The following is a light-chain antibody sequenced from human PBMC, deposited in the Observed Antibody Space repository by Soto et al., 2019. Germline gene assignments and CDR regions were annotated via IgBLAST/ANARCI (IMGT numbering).Light chain of an antibody. CDR2: DVK. CDR1: SSDVGGYIY. V-gene: IGLV2-14*03. J-gene: IGLJ2*01. CDR3: SSYTRHSTPVV. Sequence: QSALTQPASVSGSPGQSITISCTGTSSDVGGYIYVSWYQQHPGKAPKLMIYDVKNRPSGVSNRFSGSKSGNTASLTISALQAEDEADYYCSSYTRHSTPVVSGGGTKLTVL.